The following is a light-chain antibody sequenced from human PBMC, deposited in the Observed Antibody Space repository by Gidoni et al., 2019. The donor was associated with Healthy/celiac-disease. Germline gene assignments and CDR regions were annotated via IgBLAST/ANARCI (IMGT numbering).Light chain of an antibody. V-gene: IGKV3-15*01. CDR3: QQYNNWTPWT. Sequence: EIVMTQSPATLSVSPGERATLSCRASQSVSSNLAWYQQKPCQAPRLLIYGASTRATGIPARFSGSGSGTEFTLTISSLQSEDFAVYYCQQYNNWTPWTFXQXTKVEIK. J-gene: IGKJ1*01. CDR2: GAS. CDR1: QSVSSN.